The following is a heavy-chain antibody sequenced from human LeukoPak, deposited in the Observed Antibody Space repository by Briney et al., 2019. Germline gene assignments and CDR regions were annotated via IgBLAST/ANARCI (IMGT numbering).Heavy chain of an antibody. D-gene: IGHD3-10*01. V-gene: IGHV3-23*01. CDR3: AKPWGGVYYGSGDLDY. Sequence: GGSLRLSCAASGFTFSSYAMSWVRQAPGKGLEWVSAISGSGGSTYYADSVKGRFTISRDNSKTTLYLQMNSLRAEETAVDYGAKPWGGVYYGSGDLDYWGQGPLVTVP. CDR1: GFTFSSYA. J-gene: IGHJ4*02. CDR2: ISGSGGST.